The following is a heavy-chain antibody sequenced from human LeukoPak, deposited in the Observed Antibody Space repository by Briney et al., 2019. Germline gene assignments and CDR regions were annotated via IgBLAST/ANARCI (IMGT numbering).Heavy chain of an antibody. D-gene: IGHD3-9*01. V-gene: IGHV3-15*01. Sequence: GGSLRLSYAASGFTFSNAWMSWVRQAPGKGLEWVGRIKSKTDGGTTDYAAPVKGRFTISRDDSKNTLYLQMNSLKTEDTAVYYCTTVLTSWYFDLNWGQGTLVTVSS. CDR1: GFTFSNAW. J-gene: IGHJ4*02. CDR3: TTVLTSWYFDLN. CDR2: IKSKTDGGTT.